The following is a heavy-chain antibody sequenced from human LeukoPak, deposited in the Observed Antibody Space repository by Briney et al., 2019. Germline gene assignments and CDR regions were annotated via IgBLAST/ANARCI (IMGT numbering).Heavy chain of an antibody. CDR2: INSDGRST. CDR1: GFTFSKYW. J-gene: IGHJ4*02. CDR3: ARDYDILTGYYLFDY. Sequence: QPGGSLRLSCAASGFTFSKYWMHWVRQAPGKGLVWVSRINSDGRSTSYADSVKGRFTISRDNAKNTLYLQMNSLRAEDTAVYYCARDYDILTGYYLFDYWGQGTLVTVFS. D-gene: IGHD3-9*01. V-gene: IGHV3-74*01.